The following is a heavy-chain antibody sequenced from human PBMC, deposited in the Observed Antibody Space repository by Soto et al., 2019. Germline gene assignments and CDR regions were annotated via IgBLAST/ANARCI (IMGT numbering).Heavy chain of an antibody. Sequence: QLQLQESGPGLVKPSETLSLTCTVSGGSISSSSYYWGWIRQPPGKGLEWIGSIYYSGSTYYNPSLKSRVTISVDTSKNQFSLKLSSVTAADTAVYYCARVISSYSSSWYRGAFDIWGQGTMVTVSS. J-gene: IGHJ3*02. D-gene: IGHD6-13*01. V-gene: IGHV4-39*01. CDR3: ARVISSYSSSWYRGAFDI. CDR2: IYYSGST. CDR1: GGSISSSSYY.